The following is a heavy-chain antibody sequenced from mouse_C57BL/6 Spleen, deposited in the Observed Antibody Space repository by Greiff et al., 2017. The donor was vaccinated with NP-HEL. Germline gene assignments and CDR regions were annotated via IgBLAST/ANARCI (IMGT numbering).Heavy chain of an antibody. J-gene: IGHJ1*03. CDR1: GYSITSGYD. CDR2: ISYSGST. V-gene: IGHV3-1*01. Sequence: EVKLMESGPGMVKPSQSLSLTCTVTGYSITSGYDWHWIRHFPGNKLEWMGYISYSGSTNYNPSLKSRISITHDTSKNHFFLKLNSVTTEDTATYYCARGTTVVADWYFDVWGTGTTVTVSS. CDR3: ARGTTVVADWYFDV. D-gene: IGHD1-1*01.